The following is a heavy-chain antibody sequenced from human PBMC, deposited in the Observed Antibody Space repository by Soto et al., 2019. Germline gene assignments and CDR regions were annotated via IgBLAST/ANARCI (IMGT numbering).Heavy chain of an antibody. D-gene: IGHD3-9*01. CDR3: ARQGTGFDY. CDR1: GGSISSSSYY. CDR2: IYYSGST. J-gene: IGHJ4*02. V-gene: IGHV4-39*01. Sequence: SETLSLTCTVSGGSISSSSYYWGWIRQPPGKGLEWIGSIYYSGSTYYNPSLKSRVTISVDTSKNQFSLKLSSVTAADTAVYYCARQGTGFDYWGQGTLVTVSS.